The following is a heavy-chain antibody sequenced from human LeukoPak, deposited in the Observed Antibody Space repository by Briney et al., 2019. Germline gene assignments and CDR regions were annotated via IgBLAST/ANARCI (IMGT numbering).Heavy chain of an antibody. CDR2: IYYSGRT. CDR3: ARSQSRENWFDP. CDR1: GYSINNGYY. Sequence: SETLCLTCDVSGYSINNGYYWGWIRQPPGKGLEWIANIYYSGRTYYTPSLRSRATISVDPSKNQFSLRLTSVTAADSAVYYCARSQSRENWFDPWGQGIWVIVSS. V-gene: IGHV4-38-2*01. J-gene: IGHJ5*02.